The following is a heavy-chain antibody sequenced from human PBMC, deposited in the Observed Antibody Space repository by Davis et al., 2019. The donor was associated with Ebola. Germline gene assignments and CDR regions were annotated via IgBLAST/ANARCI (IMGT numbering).Heavy chain of an antibody. D-gene: IGHD4-11*01. CDR1: GGSVSSVGYY. V-gene: IGHV4-61*08. CDR3: AIQYSNGWFDP. Sequence: SETLSLTCTVSGGSVSSVGYYWNWIRQPPGKGLEWIGHIYYSGSTDYSPSLRGRVTISLDTSKNQFSLRLSSVIAADTAVYYCAIQYSNGWFDPWGQGTLVTVS. J-gene: IGHJ5*02. CDR2: IYYSGST.